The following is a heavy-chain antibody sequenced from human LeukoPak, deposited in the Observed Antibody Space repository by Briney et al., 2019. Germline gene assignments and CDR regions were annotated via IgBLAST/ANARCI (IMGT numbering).Heavy chain of an antibody. CDR3: ASEGSPYYYYYYMDV. J-gene: IGHJ6*03. Sequence: GASVKVSCKASGYTFTSYGISWVQQAPGQGLEWMGWISAYNGNTNYAQKLQGRVTMTTDTSTSTAYMELRSLRSDDTAVYYCASEGSPYYYYYYMDVWGKGTTVTVSS. CDR2: ISAYNGNT. V-gene: IGHV1-18*01. CDR1: GYTFTSYG.